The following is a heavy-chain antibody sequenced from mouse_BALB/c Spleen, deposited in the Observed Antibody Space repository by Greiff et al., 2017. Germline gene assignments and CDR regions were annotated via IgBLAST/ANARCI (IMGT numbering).Heavy chain of an antibody. J-gene: IGHJ3*01. CDR2: ISDGGSYT. Sequence: EVMLVESGGGLVKPGGSLKLSCAASGFTFSDYYMYWVRQTPEKRLEWVATISDGGSYTYYPDSVKGRFTISRDNAKNNLYLQMSSLKSEDTAMYYCAREINSITTVSGGFAYWGQGTLVTVSA. CDR3: AREINSITTVSGGFAY. V-gene: IGHV5-4*02. CDR1: GFTFSDYY. D-gene: IGHD1-1*01.